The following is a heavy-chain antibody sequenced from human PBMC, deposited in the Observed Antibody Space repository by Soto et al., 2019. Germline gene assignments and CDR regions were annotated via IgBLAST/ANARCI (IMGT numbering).Heavy chain of an antibody. J-gene: IGHJ4*02. CDR1: GFTFSSYW. Sequence: EVQLVESGGGLVQPGGSLRLSCAASGFTFSSYWMSWVRQAPGKGLEWVANIKQDGSEKNYVDSVKGRFTIFRDNAKNSLYLQMNSRRAEDTAVYFCARIDKRAFDYWGQGTLVTVSS. CDR3: ARIDKRAFDY. D-gene: IGHD3-9*01. V-gene: IGHV3-7*02. CDR2: IKQDGSEK.